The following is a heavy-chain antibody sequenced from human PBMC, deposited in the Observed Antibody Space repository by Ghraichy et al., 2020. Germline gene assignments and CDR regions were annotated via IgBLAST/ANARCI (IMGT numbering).Heavy chain of an antibody. CDR2: ISSSSTT. J-gene: IGHJ4*02. CDR3: ARDFGGSYWFDY. D-gene: IGHD1-26*01. CDR1: GFTFSSYS. Sequence: GGSLRLSCAASGFTFSSYSMNWVRQAPGKGLEWVSYISSSSTTYNADSVKGRFTISRDNAKNSLYLQMNSLRDEDTAVYYCARDFGGSYWFDYWGQGTLVTVSS. V-gene: IGHV3-48*02.